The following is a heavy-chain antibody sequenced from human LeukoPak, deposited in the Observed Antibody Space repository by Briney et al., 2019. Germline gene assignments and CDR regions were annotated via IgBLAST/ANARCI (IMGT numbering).Heavy chain of an antibody. D-gene: IGHD4-11*01. CDR3: ARDLPTVTPPRGYYYMDV. CDR2: ISAYNGNT. CDR1: GYTFTSYG. Sequence: ASVKVSCKASGYTFTSYGISWVRQAPGQGLEWMGWISAYNGNTNYAQKLQGRVTITADESTSTAYMELSSLRSEDTAVYYCARDLPTVTPPRGYYYMDVWGKGTTVTVSS. V-gene: IGHV1-18*01. J-gene: IGHJ6*03.